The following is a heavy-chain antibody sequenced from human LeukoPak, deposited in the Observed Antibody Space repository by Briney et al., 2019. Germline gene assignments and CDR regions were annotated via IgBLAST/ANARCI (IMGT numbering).Heavy chain of an antibody. CDR1: GFSVSGYW. CDR3: AREWQGGIAAAGTRIEGDY. D-gene: IGHD6-13*01. V-gene: IGHV3-7*01. Sequence: GGSLRLSCAVSGFSVSGYWMTWVRQAPGKGLEWVANIKQDGSEKNYVDSVKGRFTISRDNAENSLFLKMNSLRVEDTAVYYCAREWQGGIAAAGTRIEGDYWGQGTLVAVSS. J-gene: IGHJ4*02. CDR2: IKQDGSEK.